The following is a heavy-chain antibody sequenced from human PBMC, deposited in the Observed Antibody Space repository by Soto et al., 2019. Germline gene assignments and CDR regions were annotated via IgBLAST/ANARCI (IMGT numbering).Heavy chain of an antibody. Sequence: QVQLVQSGAEVKKPGSSVKVSCKASGGTFSSYAISWVRQAPGQGLEWMGGIIPIFGTANYAQKFQGRVXXTEDDSTSTAXXEXSXXRSEDTAVYYCARDASIAVARVLKEGLRYYYGMDVWGQGTTVTVSS. CDR3: ARDASIAVARVLKEGLRYYYGMDV. CDR1: GGTFSSYA. V-gene: IGHV1-69*12. D-gene: IGHD6-19*01. J-gene: IGHJ6*02. CDR2: IIPIFGTA.